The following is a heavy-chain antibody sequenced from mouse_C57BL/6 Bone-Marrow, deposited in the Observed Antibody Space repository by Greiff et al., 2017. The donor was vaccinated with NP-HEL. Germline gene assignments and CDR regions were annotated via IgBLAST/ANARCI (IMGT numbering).Heavy chain of an antibody. J-gene: IGHJ2*01. CDR2: IRLKSDNYAT. CDR1: GFTFSNYW. CDR3: TVLLLYYFDY. V-gene: IGHV6-3*01. Sequence: EVKLEESGGGLVQPGGSMKLSCVASGFTFSNYWMNWVRQSPEKGLEWVAQIRLKSDNYATHYAESVKGRFTISRDDSKSSVYLQMNNLRAEDTGIYYCTVLLLYYFDYWGQGTTLTVSS. D-gene: IGHD2-1*01.